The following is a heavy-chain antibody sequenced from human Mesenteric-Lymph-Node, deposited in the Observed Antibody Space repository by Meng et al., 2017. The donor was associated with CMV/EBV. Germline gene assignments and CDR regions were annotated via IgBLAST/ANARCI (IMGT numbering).Heavy chain of an antibody. CDR2: ITSGSAT. Sequence: GESLKISCAASGFTFSDYYMTWIRQAPGKGLEWVSYITSGSATYYADSVKGRFTISRDNAKNSLYLEMNSLRVEDTAVYYYARDFTRGGNYWGQGTLVTVSS. V-gene: IGHV3-11*01. J-gene: IGHJ4*02. D-gene: IGHD3-16*01. CDR1: GFTFSDYY. CDR3: ARDFTRGGNY.